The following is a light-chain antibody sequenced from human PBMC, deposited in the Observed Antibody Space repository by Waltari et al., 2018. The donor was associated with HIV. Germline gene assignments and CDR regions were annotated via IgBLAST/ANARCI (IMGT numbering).Light chain of an antibody. Sequence: QSVLTQPPSESGTPGQRVTISCSGGSSTSGSNIVNWYHQIPGKAPKLLFYSDNQLPSGVPDRFSASKSGTSASLAISGLQSEDEADYYCAAWDDSLNGWVFGGGTKLTVL. J-gene: IGLJ3*02. CDR2: SDN. CDR1: SSTSGSNI. V-gene: IGLV1-44*01. CDR3: AAWDDSLNGWV.